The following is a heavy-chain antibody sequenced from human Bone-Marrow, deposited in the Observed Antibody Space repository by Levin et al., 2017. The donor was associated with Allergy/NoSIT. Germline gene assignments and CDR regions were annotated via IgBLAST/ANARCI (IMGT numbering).Heavy chain of an antibody. CDR3: ANESEFCPGSRCAYHFDF. CDR1: GFSFSTYA. J-gene: IGHJ4*02. V-gene: IGHV3-23*01. Sequence: GGSLRLSCAASGFSFSTYAMTWVRQAPGKGLEWVSTISHNGDFTYYADSVKGRFTISRDNSKNALSLQMNSLRAGDTAIYYCANESEFCPGSRCAYHFDFWGQGALVTVSS. CDR2: ISHNGDFT. D-gene: IGHD2-8*02.